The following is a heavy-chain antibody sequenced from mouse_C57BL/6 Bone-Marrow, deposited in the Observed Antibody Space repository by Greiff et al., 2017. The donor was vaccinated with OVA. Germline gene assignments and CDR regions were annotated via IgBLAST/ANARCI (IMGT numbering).Heavy chain of an antibody. CDR2: ISDGGSYT. J-gene: IGHJ3*01. CDR3: ARDRAYYGSAWFAY. V-gene: IGHV5-4*01. Sequence: EVMLVESGGGLVKPGGSLKLSCAASGFTFSSYAMSWVRQTPEKRLEWVATISDGGSYTYYPDNVKGRFTISRDNAKNHLYLQMSHLKSEDTAMYYCARDRAYYGSAWFAYWGQGTLVTVSA. CDR1: GFTFSSYA. D-gene: IGHD1-1*01.